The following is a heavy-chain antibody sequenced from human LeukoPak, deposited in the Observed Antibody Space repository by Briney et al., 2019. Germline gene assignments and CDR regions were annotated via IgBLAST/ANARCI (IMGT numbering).Heavy chain of an antibody. CDR1: GGSISSYY. D-gene: IGHD3-10*01. CDR2: IYYSGST. CDR3: ARDLGWFGESHFDY. Sequence: PSETLSLTCTVSGGSISSYYWSWIRQPPGKGLEWIGYIYYSGSTNYNPSLKSRVTISVDTSKNQFSLKLSSVTAADTAVYYCARDLGWFGESHFDYWGQGTLVTVSS. J-gene: IGHJ4*02. V-gene: IGHV4-59*01.